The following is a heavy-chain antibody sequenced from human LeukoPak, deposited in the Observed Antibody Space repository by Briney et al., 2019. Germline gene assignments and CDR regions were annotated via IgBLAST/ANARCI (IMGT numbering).Heavy chain of an antibody. CDR2: IYSGGDT. J-gene: IGHJ4*02. CDR3: AREVAVGIGAYNY. D-gene: IGHD6-13*01. V-gene: IGHV3-66*01. Sequence: GGSLRLSCAASGFTVSNNYMNWVRQAPGKGLEWVSLIYSGGDTHYADSVRGRFTISRDSSKNTLYLQMSSLRAEDTALYYCAREVAVGIGAYNYWGQGTLVTVSS. CDR1: GFTVSNNY.